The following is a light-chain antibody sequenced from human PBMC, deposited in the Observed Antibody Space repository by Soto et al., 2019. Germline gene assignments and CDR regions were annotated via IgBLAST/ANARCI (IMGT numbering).Light chain of an antibody. CDR3: QSYDSHNQV. Sequence: NFMLTQPHSVSESPGKTVTISCTGSSGSIASHYVQWYQQRPGSAPTTVIYENNQRPSGVPGRFSASIDSSSNSASLTISGLKTEDEADYYCQSYDSHNQVFGGGTKVTVL. J-gene: IGLJ3*02. CDR2: ENN. CDR1: SGSIASHY. V-gene: IGLV6-57*02.